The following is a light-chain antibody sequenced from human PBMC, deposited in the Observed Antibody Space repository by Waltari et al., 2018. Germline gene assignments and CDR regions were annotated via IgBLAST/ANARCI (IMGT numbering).Light chain of an antibody. J-gene: IGLJ3*02. CDR2: GNN. CDR3: QSFDIRLSGGVV. Sequence: QSVLTQPPSMSGAPGQRVTISCPWSSSHIGAGHDVHWYQVFPGTAPKLLIYGNNNRPSGVPDRFSGSKSDTSASLAIGGLQAEDEADYYCQSFDIRLSGGVVFGGGTKVTVL. CDR1: SSHIGAGHD. V-gene: IGLV1-40*01.